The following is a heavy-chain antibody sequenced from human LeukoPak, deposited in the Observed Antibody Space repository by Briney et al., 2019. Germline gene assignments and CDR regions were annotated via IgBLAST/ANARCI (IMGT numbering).Heavy chain of an antibody. J-gene: IGHJ4*02. CDR3: ARAAAVTGQFDF. CDR2: IYHAGST. Sequence: SETLSLTCTVSGASISSSNWWTWVRQPPGEALEWIGEIYHAGSTKYNPSLKSRLTISVDKSSNSFSLSLTSVTAADTAFYYCARAAAVTGQFDFWGQGTLVTVSS. D-gene: IGHD6-19*01. V-gene: IGHV4-4*02. CDR1: GASISSSNW.